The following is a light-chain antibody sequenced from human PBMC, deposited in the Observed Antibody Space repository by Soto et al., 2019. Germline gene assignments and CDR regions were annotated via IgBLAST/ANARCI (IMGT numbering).Light chain of an antibody. CDR3: QQRSNWWT. Sequence: EIVLTHSPATLALSPCERATLSSRASQSVSSYLAWYQQKPGQAPRLLIYDASNRATRIPARFSGSGSGTDFTLTISSLEPEDFAVYYCQQRSNWWTFGQGTKVDIK. V-gene: IGKV3-11*01. CDR1: QSVSSY. J-gene: IGKJ1*01. CDR2: DAS.